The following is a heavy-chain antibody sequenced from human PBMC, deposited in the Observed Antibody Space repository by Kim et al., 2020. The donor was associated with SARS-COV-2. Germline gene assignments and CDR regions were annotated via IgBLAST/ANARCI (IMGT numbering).Heavy chain of an antibody. V-gene: IGHV3-74*01. D-gene: IGHD6-13*01. CDR3: ARAGYSSSFYGMDV. Sequence: AESVKGRFTISRDNAKNTLYLQMNSLRAEETAVYYCARAGYSSSFYGMDVWGQGTTVTVSS. J-gene: IGHJ6*02.